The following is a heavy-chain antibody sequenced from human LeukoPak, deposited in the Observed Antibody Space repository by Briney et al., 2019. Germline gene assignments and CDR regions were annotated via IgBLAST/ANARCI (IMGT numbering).Heavy chain of an antibody. V-gene: IGHV3-48*02. Sequence: LXXVSHVTASGTAMFYADSVKGRITISRDNAKNSLYLQMNSLRDEDTAVYYCASSGSYRFDYWGQGTLVTVSS. CDR3: ASSGSYRFDY. D-gene: IGHD1-26*01. J-gene: IGHJ4*02. CDR2: VTASGTAM.